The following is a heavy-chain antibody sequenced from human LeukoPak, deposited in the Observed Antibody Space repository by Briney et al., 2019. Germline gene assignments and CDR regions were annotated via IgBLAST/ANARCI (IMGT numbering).Heavy chain of an antibody. V-gene: IGHV4-59*01. CDR1: GGSITSYY. Sequence: SETLSLTCSVSGGSITSYYWSWIRQPPGKGLEWIGHVSDGGRTNYSPSLRSRVSISVDTSKNQFPLKLNSVTAADTAVYFCARASTTFDDWGQGTLVTVSS. CDR3: ARASTTFDD. J-gene: IGHJ4*02. D-gene: IGHD1-14*01. CDR2: VSDGGRT.